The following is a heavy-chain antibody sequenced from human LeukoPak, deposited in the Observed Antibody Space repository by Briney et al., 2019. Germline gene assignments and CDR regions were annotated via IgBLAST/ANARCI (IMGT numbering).Heavy chain of an antibody. Sequence: SETLSLTCTVSGGSISSYYWSWIRQPAGKGLEWIGRIYTSGSTNYNPSLKSRVTMSVDTSKNQFSLKLSSVTAADTAVYYCARDLENYYDSSGYYHTSYYYYYMDVWGKGTMVTVSS. CDR3: ARDLENYYDSSGYYHTSYYYYYMDV. V-gene: IGHV4-4*07. J-gene: IGHJ6*03. D-gene: IGHD3-22*01. CDR1: GGSISSYY. CDR2: IYTSGST.